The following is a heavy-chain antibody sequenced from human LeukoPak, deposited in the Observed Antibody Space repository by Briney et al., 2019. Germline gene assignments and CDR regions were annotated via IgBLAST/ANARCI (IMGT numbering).Heavy chain of an antibody. CDR1: GYTFTGYY. J-gene: IGHJ4*02. V-gene: IGHV1-2*02. CDR3: ASASLDKNNDHVDY. Sequence: ASVKVSCKASGYTFTGYYMHWVRQAPGQGLEWMGWINPNSGGTNYAQKFQGRVTMTRDTSITTAYMELSRLGSDDTAVYYCASASLDKNNDHVDYWGQGTLVTVSS. CDR2: INPNSGGT. D-gene: IGHD3-16*01.